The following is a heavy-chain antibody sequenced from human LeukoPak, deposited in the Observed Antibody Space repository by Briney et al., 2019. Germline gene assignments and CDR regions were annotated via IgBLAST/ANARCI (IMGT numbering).Heavy chain of an antibody. CDR3: ASSPEPSGLFDI. V-gene: IGHV1-69*04. Sequence: SVKVSCKASGGTFSSYAISWVRQAPGQGLEWMGRIIPILGIANYAQKFQGRVTITADKSTSTAYMELSSLRSEDTAVYYCASSPEPSGLFDIWGQGTMVTVSS. D-gene: IGHD1-26*01. J-gene: IGHJ3*02. CDR2: IIPILGIA. CDR1: GGTFSSYA.